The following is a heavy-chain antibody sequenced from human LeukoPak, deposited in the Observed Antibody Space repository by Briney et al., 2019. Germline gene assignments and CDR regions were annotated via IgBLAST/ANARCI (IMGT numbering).Heavy chain of an antibody. V-gene: IGHV3-21*06. Sequence: GGSLRLSCAASGFSFDTYNFNWVRQAPGKGLEWVASIRSYSSYIHYADSVKGRFIISRDNAKNSMYLQMNSLRADDTAVYYCARDHTGYEYGSFTYHYQYMDVWGKGTTVTVSS. D-gene: IGHD5-12*01. J-gene: IGHJ6*03. CDR2: IRSYSSYI. CDR1: GFSFDTYN. CDR3: ARDHTGYEYGSFTYHYQYMDV.